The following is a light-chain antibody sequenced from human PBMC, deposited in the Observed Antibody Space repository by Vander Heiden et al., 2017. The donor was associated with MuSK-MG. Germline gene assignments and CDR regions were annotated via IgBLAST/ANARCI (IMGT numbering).Light chain of an antibody. Sequence: EIVLTQSPATLSLSPGERATIWCRASQSVNSALAWYQQKPAQPPRLLIYDASNTATGIPARFSGDGSGTDFALTITSVDPEDFAVYYCQHRSNWPITFGQGTQLEIK. J-gene: IGKJ5*01. CDR2: DAS. V-gene: IGKV3-11*01. CDR1: QSVNSA. CDR3: QHRSNWPIT.